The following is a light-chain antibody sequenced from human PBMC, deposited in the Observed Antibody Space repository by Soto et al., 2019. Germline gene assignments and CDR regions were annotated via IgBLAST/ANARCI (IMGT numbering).Light chain of an antibody. CDR2: RAS. V-gene: IGKV1-5*03. CDR1: QSISSW. Sequence: DIQMTQSPSTLSASVGDRVIITCRASQSISSWLAWYQQKPGKAPNLLIYRASTLKSGIPSRFSGSGSGTEFTLTCSSLQPDDFATYYCQQYDRAWWTFGQGTKVEIK. CDR3: QQYDRAWWT. J-gene: IGKJ1*01.